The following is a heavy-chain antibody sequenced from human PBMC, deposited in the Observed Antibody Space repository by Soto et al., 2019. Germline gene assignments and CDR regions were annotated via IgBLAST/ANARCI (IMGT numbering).Heavy chain of an antibody. CDR1: GGSISSSIYS. CDR2: IYYRGST. V-gene: IGHV4-39*01. J-gene: IGHJ6*03. D-gene: IGHD3-3*01. Sequence: SETLSLTCTVSGGSISSSIYSWGWILQPRXKXXEWTGGIYYRGSTYYTKSLKSRVTIYVDKSKNQFSLKLSSVTAEETAVYYCARLITLFGSDRPNYYYYMDVWGKGTTVTVSS. CDR3: ARLITLFGSDRPNYYYYMDV.